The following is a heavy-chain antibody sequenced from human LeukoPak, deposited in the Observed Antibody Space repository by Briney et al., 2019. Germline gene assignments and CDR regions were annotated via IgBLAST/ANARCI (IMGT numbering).Heavy chain of an antibody. CDR2: IYYSGST. Sequence: SETLSLTCTVSGGSISSYYWSWIRQPPGKGLEWIGYIYYSGSTNYNPSLESRVTISVDTSKNQFSLKLSSVTAADTAVYYCARQWELLDYFDYWGQGTLVTVSS. CDR1: GGSISSYY. V-gene: IGHV4-59*01. J-gene: IGHJ4*02. CDR3: ARQWELLDYFDY. D-gene: IGHD1-26*01.